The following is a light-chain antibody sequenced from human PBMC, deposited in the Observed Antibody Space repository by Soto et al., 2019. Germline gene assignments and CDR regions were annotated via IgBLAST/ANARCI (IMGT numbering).Light chain of an antibody. CDR1: QSVSSN. CDR2: GAS. V-gene: IGKV3-15*01. J-gene: IGKJ5*01. CDR3: QQYNNWPAIT. Sequence: EILMTQSPATLSVSPGERATLSCRASQSVSSNFAWYQQKPGQAARLLIYGASTRATGIPARFSGSGSGTEFTLTISRLQSEDFAVYYCQQYNNWPAITFGQGTRLEIK.